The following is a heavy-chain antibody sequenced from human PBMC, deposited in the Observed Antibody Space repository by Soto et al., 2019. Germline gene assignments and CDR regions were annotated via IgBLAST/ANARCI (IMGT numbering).Heavy chain of an antibody. V-gene: IGHV3-7*01. CDR2: IKPDGSEQ. CDR3: VRDWDV. J-gene: IGHJ6*04. CDR1: GITFSSYW. Sequence: HPGGSLRLSCAASGITFSSYWMSWVRQAPGKGLEWVANIKPDGSEQFYVDSVRGRFAISRDDAKNSLYLQMNSLRAEDTAVYYCVRDWDVWGKGTTVTVSS.